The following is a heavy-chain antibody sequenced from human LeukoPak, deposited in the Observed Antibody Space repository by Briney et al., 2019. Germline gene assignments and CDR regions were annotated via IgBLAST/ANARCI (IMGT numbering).Heavy chain of an antibody. D-gene: IGHD6-13*01. J-gene: IGHJ4*02. CDR1: GYTFTSYY. Sequence: ASVKVSCKASGYTFTSYYMHWVRQAPGQGLEWMGIINPSGGSTSYAQKFQGRVTMTTDTSTTTVYMELSSLRSEDTAVYYCAGPHRSSSGLDYWGQGTLVTVSS. CDR2: INPSGGST. CDR3: AGPHRSSSGLDY. V-gene: IGHV1-46*01.